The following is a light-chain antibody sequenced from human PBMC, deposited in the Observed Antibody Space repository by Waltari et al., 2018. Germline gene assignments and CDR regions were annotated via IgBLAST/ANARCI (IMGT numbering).Light chain of an antibody. Sequence: QRPGPAPKRLIYRNNPRPSCVPDRVAGVKSGSSASRAISGLQCEDEADYYCAAWDDSLSGPGVFGGGTELTVL. V-gene: IGLV1-47*02. CDR3: AAWDDSLSGPGV. CDR2: RNN. J-gene: IGLJ3*02.